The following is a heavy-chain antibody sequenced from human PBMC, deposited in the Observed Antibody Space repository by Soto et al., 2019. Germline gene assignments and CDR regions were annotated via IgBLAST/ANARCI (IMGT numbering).Heavy chain of an antibody. CDR3: AKGGWGSYFSLFDP. CDR1: GFTFSSYA. V-gene: IGHV3-23*01. CDR2: ISGSGGST. J-gene: IGHJ5*02. D-gene: IGHD1-26*01. Sequence: DVQLLESGGGLVQPGGSMRLSCAASGFTFSSYAMSWVRQAPGKGLEWASSISGSGGSTYYADSVKGRFTISRDNSKNTLYLQMNSLRAEDTAVYYCAKGGWGSYFSLFDPWGQGTLVTVSS.